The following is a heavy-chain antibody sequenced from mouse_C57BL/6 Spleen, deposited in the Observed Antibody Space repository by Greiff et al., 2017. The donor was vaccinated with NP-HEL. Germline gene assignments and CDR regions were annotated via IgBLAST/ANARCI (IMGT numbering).Heavy chain of an antibody. CDR1: GYTFTDYY. V-gene: IGHV1-26*01. D-gene: IGHD1-1*01. CDR3: ARDGSSEDY. Sequence: VQLQQSGPELVKPGASVKISCKASGYTFTDYYMNWVKQSHGKSLEWIGDINPNNGGTSYNQKFKGKATLTVDKSSSTAYMELRSLTSEDSAVYYCARDGSSEDYWGQGTTLTVSS. CDR2: INPNNGGT. J-gene: IGHJ2*01.